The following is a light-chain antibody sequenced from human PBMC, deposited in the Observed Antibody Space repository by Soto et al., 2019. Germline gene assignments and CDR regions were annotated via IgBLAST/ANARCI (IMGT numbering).Light chain of an antibody. V-gene: IGKV3D-20*02. CDR2: GTS. CDR1: ERIYSAY. Sequence: EVVLTQSPGTLSLSRGERATLSCRASERIYSAYLGWYQQKNGQAPRILIYGTSSRDTGIPDRFSGSGSGTDFTLTISRLEPEDFEVYYCQQRSNFPITFGQGTRLEIK. CDR3: QQRSNFPIT. J-gene: IGKJ5*01.